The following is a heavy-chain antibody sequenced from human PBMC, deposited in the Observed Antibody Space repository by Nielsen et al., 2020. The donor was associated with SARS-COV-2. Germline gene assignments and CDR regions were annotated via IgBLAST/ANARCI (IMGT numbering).Heavy chain of an antibody. CDR2: IDGNGRNI. V-gene: IGHV3-48*03. J-gene: IGHJ4*02. CDR1: GFPFSSYE. CDR3: ASLPYYFDY. Sequence: GGSLRLSCAASGFPFSSYEMNWVRQAPGKALEWLSYIDGNGRNIFYADSVKGRFTISRDNSKNTLYLQMNSLRAEDTAVYYCASLPYYFDYWGQGTLVTVSS.